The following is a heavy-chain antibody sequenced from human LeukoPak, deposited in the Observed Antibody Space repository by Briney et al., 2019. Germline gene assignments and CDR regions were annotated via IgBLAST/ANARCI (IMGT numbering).Heavy chain of an antibody. Sequence: SETLSLTCTVSGGSISSSSYYWGWIRQPPGKGLEWIGSIYYSGSTYYNPSLKSRVTISVDTSKNQFSLKLSSVTAADTAVYYCAYSITGSLSLDYWGQGTLVTVSS. V-gene: IGHV4-39*07. J-gene: IGHJ4*02. CDR1: GGSISSSSYY. CDR3: AYSITGSLSLDY. D-gene: IGHD1-20*01. CDR2: IYYSGST.